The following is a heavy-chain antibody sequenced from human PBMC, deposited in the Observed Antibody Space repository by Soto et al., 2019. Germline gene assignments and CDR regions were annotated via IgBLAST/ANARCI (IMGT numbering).Heavy chain of an antibody. J-gene: IGHJ4*02. CDR1: GGSFSGYY. CDR2: INHSGST. V-gene: IGHV4-34*01. CDR3: GKGKYYFDY. Sequence: SETLSLTCAVYGGSFSGYYWSWIRQPPGKGLEWIGEINHSGSTNYNPSLKSRVTISVDTSKNQFSLKLSSVTAADTAVYYCGKGKYYFDYWGQGTLVTVSS.